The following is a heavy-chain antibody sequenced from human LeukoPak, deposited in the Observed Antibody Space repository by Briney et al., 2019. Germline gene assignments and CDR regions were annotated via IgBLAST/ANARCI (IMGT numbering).Heavy chain of an antibody. CDR1: GGSISSGGYY. CDR3: ASADYDMAFDI. CDR2: IYYSGST. Sequence: TLSLTCTVSGGSISSGGYYWSWIRQHPGKGLEWIGYIYYSGSTDYNLSLKSRFTMSVDTSKNQFSLKLSSVTAADTAVYYCASADYDMAFDIWGQGTMATVSS. J-gene: IGHJ3*02. V-gene: IGHV4-31*03. D-gene: IGHD3-9*01.